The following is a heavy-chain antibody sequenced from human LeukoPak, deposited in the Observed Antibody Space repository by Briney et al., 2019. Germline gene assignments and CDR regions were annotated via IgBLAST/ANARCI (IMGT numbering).Heavy chain of an antibody. V-gene: IGHV4-61*08. J-gene: IGHJ4*02. CDR2: IYYSGST. CDR1: GGSISSGGYY. D-gene: IGHD6-19*01. Sequence: PSETLSLTCTVSGGSISSGGYYWSWIRQPPGKGLEWIGYIYYSGSTNYNPSLKSRVTISVDTSKNQFSLKLSSVTAADTAVYYCARLGYSSGWYLAYWGQGTLVTVSS. CDR3: ARLGYSSGWYLAY.